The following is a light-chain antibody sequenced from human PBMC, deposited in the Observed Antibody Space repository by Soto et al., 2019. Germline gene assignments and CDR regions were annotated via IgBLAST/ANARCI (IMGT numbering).Light chain of an antibody. V-gene: IGKV1-39*01. J-gene: IGKJ5*01. CDR3: QQYDNNPPT. CDR1: QSISSY. CDR2: AAS. Sequence: DIQMTQSPSSLSASVGDRVTITCRASQSISSYLNWYQQKPGKAPKLLIYAASSLQSGVPSRFSGSGSGTDFTLTISSLQPEDIATYYCQQYDNNPPTFGQGTRLEIK.